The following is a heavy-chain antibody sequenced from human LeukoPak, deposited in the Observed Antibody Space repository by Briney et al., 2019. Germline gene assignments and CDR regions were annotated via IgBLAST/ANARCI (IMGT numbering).Heavy chain of an antibody. CDR1: GYTFTGYY. V-gene: IGHV1-2*02. CDR2: INPNSGGT. D-gene: IGHD3-22*01. Sequence: GASVKVSCKASGYTFTGYYMHWVRQAPGQGLEWMGWINPNSGGTNYAQKFQGRVTMTRDTSISTAYMELSRLRSEDTAVYYCARDRIDYYDSSGVFDYWGQGTLVTVSS. CDR3: ARDRIDYYDSSGVFDY. J-gene: IGHJ4*02.